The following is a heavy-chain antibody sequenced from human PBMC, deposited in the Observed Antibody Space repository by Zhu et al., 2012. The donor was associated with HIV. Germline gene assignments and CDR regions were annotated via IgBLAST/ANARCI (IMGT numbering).Heavy chain of an antibody. CDR1: GGSISSSSYY. Sequence: QVQLQESGPGLVKPSETLSLTCTVSGGSISSSSYYWGWIRQPPGKGLEWIGSIYYSGSTYYNPSLKSRVTISVDTSKNQFSLKLSSVTAADTAVYYCARHSRAAVGWFDPWGPGEPLGHRLL. V-gene: IGHV4-39*07. D-gene: IGHD6-19*01. J-gene: IGHJ5*02. CDR2: IYYSGST. CDR3: ARHSRAAVGWFDP.